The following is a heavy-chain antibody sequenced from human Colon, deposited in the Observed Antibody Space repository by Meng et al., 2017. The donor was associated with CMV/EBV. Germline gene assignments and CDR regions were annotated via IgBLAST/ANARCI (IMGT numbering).Heavy chain of an antibody. V-gene: IGHV3-30*04. CDR2: ISYDGSNK. CDR1: GFTFSSYA. D-gene: IGHD2-2*02. CDR3: ARDVGYCSSTSCYKDYYYGMDV. J-gene: IGHJ6*02. Sequence: GESLKISCAASGFTFSSYAMHWVRQAPGKGLEWVAVISYDGSNKYYADSVKGRFTISRDNSKNTLYLQMNSLRAEDTAVYYCARDVGYCSSTSCYKDYYYGMDVWGQGTTVTVSS.